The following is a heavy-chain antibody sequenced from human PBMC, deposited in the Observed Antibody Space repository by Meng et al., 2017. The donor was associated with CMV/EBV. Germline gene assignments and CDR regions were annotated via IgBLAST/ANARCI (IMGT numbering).Heavy chain of an antibody. V-gene: IGHV3-11*01. D-gene: IGHD6-13*01. J-gene: IGHJ4*02. CDR3: ARDLAAGTRIFDY. Sequence: GESLKISCAASGFTFSDYYMSWIRQAPGNGLEWVSYISSSGSTIYYADSVKGRFTISRDNAKNSLYLQMNSLRAEDTAVYYCARDLAAGTRIFDYWGQGTLVTVSS. CDR2: ISSSGSTI. CDR1: GFTFSDYY.